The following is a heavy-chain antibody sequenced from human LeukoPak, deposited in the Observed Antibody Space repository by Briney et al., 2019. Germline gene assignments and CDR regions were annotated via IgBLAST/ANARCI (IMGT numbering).Heavy chain of an antibody. D-gene: IGHD3-9*01. Sequence: PGGSLRLSCAASGFTLSSYAMTWVRQAPGKGLEWVTGISGSGDDTYYADSVKGRFTVSRDNSKNTLYLQMNSLRVEDTAVYYCAKGVASPVHLLTGHWGQGTLVTVSS. V-gene: IGHV3-23*01. J-gene: IGHJ4*02. CDR3: AKGVASPVHLLTGH. CDR2: ISGSGDDT. CDR1: GFTLSSYA.